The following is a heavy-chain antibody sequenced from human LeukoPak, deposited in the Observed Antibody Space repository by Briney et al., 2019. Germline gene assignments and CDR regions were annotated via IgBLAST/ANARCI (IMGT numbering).Heavy chain of an antibody. V-gene: IGHV3-30*18. CDR1: GFTFNNFG. CDR2: ISYDGSDE. Sequence: GRSLRLSCASSGFTFNNFGRHCVRQAPGKGLEWVAMISYDGSDEYYADSVNDGFTISRDNSKNTLFMQMNRLRAEDAAFYYCAKTGFSMSYDFWSGRQIYFDSWGQGTLVTVSS. CDR3: AKTGFSMSYDFWSGRQIYFDS. D-gene: IGHD3-3*01. J-gene: IGHJ4*02.